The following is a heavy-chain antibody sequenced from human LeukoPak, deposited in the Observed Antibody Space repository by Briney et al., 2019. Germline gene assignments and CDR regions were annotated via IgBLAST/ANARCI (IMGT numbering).Heavy chain of an antibody. D-gene: IGHD6-13*01. CDR3: ARDVGITVADSFDP. CDR1: GYSSTNYG. CDR2: IHIYRGNT. Sequence: ASVKVSCKASGYSSTNYGISWVRQAPGQGLEWMGWIHIYRGNTNYAQQFQGRVTMTTDTSTSTVYMEVRGLRSDDTAMYYCARDVGITVADSFDPWGQGTLVTVSS. V-gene: IGHV1-18*01. J-gene: IGHJ5*02.